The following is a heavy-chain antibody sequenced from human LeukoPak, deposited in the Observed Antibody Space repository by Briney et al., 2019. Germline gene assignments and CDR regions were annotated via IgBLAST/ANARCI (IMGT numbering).Heavy chain of an antibody. D-gene: IGHD3-9*01. CDR1: GFTFSSYA. J-gene: IGHJ4*02. CDR2: ISYDGSNK. V-gene: IGHV3-30-3*01. CDR3: VSDILTGD. Sequence: GGSLRLSCAASGFTFSSYAMHWVRQAPGKGLEWVAVISYDGSNKYYADSVKGRFTISRDNSKNTLYLQMNSLRAEDTAVYYCVSDILTGDWGQGTLVTVSS.